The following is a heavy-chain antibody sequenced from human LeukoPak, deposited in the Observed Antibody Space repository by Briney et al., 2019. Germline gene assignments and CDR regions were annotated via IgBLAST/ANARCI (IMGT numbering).Heavy chain of an antibody. CDR1: GFTFSSYW. D-gene: IGHD3-16*01. J-gene: IGHJ3*02. Sequence: GGSLRLSCAASGFTFSSYWMHWVRQAPGKWLVWVSRIKYDGSSTNYADSVKGRFTISRDNAKNTLYLQMNSLRAEDTAVYYCTRRGAASDAFDIWGQGTMVTVSS. CDR3: TRRGAASDAFDI. CDR2: IKYDGSST. V-gene: IGHV3-74*01.